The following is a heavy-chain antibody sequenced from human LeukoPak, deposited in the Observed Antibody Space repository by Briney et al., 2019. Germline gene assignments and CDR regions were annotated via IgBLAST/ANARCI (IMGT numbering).Heavy chain of an antibody. Sequence: ASVKVSCKASGYTFTTYDINWVRQAPGQGLEWMGWMNPYSGNTGYAQKFQGRVTMTGNTSISTAYMELSSLRSEDTAAYYCARGHIPVVIRSLDWSGHYYMDVWGKGTTVTVSS. CDR1: GYTFTTYD. D-gene: IGHD3-9*01. V-gene: IGHV1-8*01. CDR2: MNPYSGNT. CDR3: ARGHIPVVIRSLDWSGHYYMDV. J-gene: IGHJ6*03.